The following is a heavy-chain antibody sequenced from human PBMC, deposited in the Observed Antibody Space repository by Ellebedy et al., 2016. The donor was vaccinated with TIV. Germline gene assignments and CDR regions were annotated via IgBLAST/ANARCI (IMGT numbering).Heavy chain of an antibody. D-gene: IGHD4-17*01. V-gene: IGHV3-21*01. CDR2: ISSSSNYI. Sequence: GESLKISCAASGFPFSSSAMSWVRQAPGKGLEWVSSISSSSNYINYADSVKGRFSISRDNAKNSLYLQMNSLRAEDTAVYYCARKVPAPTTVPPNWYFDLWGRGTLVTVSS. CDR1: GFPFSSSA. J-gene: IGHJ2*01. CDR3: ARKVPAPTTVPPNWYFDL.